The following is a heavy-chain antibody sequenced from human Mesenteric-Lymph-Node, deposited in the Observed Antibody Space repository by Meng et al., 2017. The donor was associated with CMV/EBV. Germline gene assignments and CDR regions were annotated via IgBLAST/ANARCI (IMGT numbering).Heavy chain of an antibody. CDR1: GFTFDYYL. D-gene: IGHD3-10*01. CDR3: AREERGETVDSYYYEYNGMDV. CDR2: IKQDGSES. Sequence: GESLKISCTASGFTFDYYLMSWVRQAPGKGLEWVANIKQDGSESYYGDFVKGRFTVSRDNANNALYLQMNSLRAEDTAVYYCAREERGETVDSYYYEYNGMDVWGRGTTVTVSS. V-gene: IGHV3-7*01. J-gene: IGHJ6*02.